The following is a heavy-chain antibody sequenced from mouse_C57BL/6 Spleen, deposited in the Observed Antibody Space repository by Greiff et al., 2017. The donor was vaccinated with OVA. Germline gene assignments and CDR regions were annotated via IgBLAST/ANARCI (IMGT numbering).Heavy chain of an antibody. V-gene: IGHV1-81*01. Sequence: QVQLQQSGAELARPGASVKLSCKASGYTFTSYGISWVKQRTGQGLEWIGEIYPRSGNTYYNEQFKGKATLTANKSSSTAYMELRSLTSEDSAVYFCARSLITTVVEAYWGQGTLVTVSA. J-gene: IGHJ3*01. CDR3: ARSLITTVVEAY. CDR1: GYTFTSYG. CDR2: IYPRSGNT. D-gene: IGHD1-1*01.